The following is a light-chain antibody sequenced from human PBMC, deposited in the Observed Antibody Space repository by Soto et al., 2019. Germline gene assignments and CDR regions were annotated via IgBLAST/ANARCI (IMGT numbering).Light chain of an antibody. Sequence: DIQMTQSPSTLSASVGDRVTITCRARQSVSILLAWYQQKPGKAPRLLIYDASILESGVPSRFSGSGSGTEFTLTISSLQPDDFATYYCQQYNSYSEAFGQGTKVDIK. CDR3: QQYNSYSEA. V-gene: IGKV1-5*01. J-gene: IGKJ1*01. CDR2: DAS. CDR1: QSVSIL.